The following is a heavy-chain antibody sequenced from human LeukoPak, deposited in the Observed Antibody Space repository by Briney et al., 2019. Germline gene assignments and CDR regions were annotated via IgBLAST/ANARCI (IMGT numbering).Heavy chain of an antibody. D-gene: IGHD3-22*01. J-gene: IGHJ5*02. Sequence: ASVKVSCKASGYTFTSYGISWVRQAPGQGLEWMGWTSAYNGNTNYAQKLQGRVTMTTDTSTSTAYMELRSLRSDDTAVYYCARLINYYDSSGYPTYPWGQGTLVTVSS. V-gene: IGHV1-18*01. CDR2: TSAYNGNT. CDR1: GYTFTSYG. CDR3: ARLINYYDSSGYPTYP.